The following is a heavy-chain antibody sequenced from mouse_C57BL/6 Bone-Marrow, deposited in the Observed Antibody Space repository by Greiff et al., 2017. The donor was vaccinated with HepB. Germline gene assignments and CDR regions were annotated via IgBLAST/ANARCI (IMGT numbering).Heavy chain of an antibody. CDR3: ARGGTVVARNFDY. V-gene: IGHV1-69*01. D-gene: IGHD1-1*01. CDR2: IDPSDSYT. J-gene: IGHJ2*01. CDR1: GYTFTSYW. Sequence: VKLQESGAELVMPGASVKLSCKASGYTFTSYWMHWVKQRPGQGLEWIGEIDPSDSYTNYNQKFKGKSTLTVDKSSSTAYMQLSSLTSEDSAVYYCARGGTVVARNFDYWGQGTTLTVSS.